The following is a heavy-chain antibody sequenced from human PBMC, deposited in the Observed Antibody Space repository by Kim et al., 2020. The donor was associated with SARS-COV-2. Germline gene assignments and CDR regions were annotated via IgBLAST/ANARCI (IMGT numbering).Heavy chain of an antibody. CDR1: GFTFSSYS. V-gene: IGHV3-21*01. J-gene: IGHJ4*02. Sequence: GGSLRLSCAASGFTFSSYSMNWVRQAPGKGLEWVSSISSSSSYIYYADSVKGRFTISRDNAKNSLYLQMNSLRAEDTAVYYCAGEEYGGKTGLGDYWGQGTLVTVSS. CDR2: ISSSSSYI. D-gene: IGHD2-15*01. CDR3: AGEEYGGKTGLGDY.